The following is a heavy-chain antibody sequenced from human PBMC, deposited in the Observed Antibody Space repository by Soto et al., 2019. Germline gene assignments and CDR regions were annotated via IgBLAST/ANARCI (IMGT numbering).Heavy chain of an antibody. D-gene: IGHD2-21*02. J-gene: IGHJ4*02. CDR3: AKIAYCGGDCYLNFDY. CDR1: GFTFSSYA. CDR2: ISGSGGST. V-gene: IGHV3-23*01. Sequence: GGSLSLSCSASGFTFSSYAMSWVRQAPGKGLEWVSAISGSGGSTYYADSVKGRFTISRDNTKNSLYLQMNSLRAEDTAVYYCAKIAYCGGDCYLNFDYWGQGALVTVSS.